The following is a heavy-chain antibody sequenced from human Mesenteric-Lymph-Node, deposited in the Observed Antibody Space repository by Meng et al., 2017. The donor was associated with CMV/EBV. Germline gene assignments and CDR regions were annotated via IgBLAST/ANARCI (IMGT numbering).Heavy chain of an antibody. V-gene: IGHV3-53*05. J-gene: IGHJ6*02. CDR3: ARPPNFWSGYWGV. D-gene: IGHD3-3*01. Sequence: GGSLRLSCAVSGFTVSSSDMSWVRQAPGKGLEWVSLSYRDGRTSYADSVKDRFTISRDNSKNTLYLQMNSLRAEDTAVYYCARPPNFWSGYWGVWGQGTTVTVSS. CDR1: GFTVSSSD. CDR2: SYRDGRT.